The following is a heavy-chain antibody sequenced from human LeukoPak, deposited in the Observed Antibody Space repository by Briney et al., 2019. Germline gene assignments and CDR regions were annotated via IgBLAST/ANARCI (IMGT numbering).Heavy chain of an antibody. CDR1: GGSISSYY. J-gene: IGHJ4*02. D-gene: IGHD3-22*01. CDR2: IYTSGST. V-gene: IGHV4-4*07. CDR3: ARAYYDSSGYYESGYFDY. Sequence: SETLSLTCTVSGGSISSYYWSWIRQPAGKGLEWIGRIYTSGSTNYNPSLKSRVTMSVDTSKNQFSLKLSSVTAADTAVYYCARAYYDSSGYYESGYFDYWGQGTLVTVSS.